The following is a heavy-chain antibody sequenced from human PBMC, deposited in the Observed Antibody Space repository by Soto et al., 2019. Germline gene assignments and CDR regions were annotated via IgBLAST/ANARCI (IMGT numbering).Heavy chain of an antibody. CDR2: IYYSGST. J-gene: IGHJ4*02. CDR3: AGGHGDSQGY. Sequence: QVQLQESGPGLVKPSENLSLTCTVSGGSISSYYWSWIRQPPGKGLEWIGYIYYSGSTNYNPSLRSRVTISVDTSKNQFSLKLSSVTAADTAVYYCAGGHGDSQGYWGQGTLITVSS. D-gene: IGHD4-17*01. CDR1: GGSISSYY. V-gene: IGHV4-59*08.